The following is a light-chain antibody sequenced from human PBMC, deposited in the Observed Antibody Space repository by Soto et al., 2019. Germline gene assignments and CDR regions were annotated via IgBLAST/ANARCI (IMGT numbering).Light chain of an antibody. V-gene: IGLV1-44*01. CDR1: RSNIGSNT. CDR3: AAWDDSLNGSYV. J-gene: IGLJ1*01. CDR2: SNN. Sequence: QSVLTQPPSTSGTPGQRVTISCSGSRSNIGSNTVTWYQQLPGTAPKLLIYSNNQRPSGVPGRFCGSKSGTSASLAISGLQSEDEADYYCAAWDDSLNGSYVFGTGTKVTVL.